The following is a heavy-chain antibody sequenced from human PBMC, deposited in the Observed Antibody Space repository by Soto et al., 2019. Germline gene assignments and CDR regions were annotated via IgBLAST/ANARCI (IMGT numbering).Heavy chain of an antibody. CDR1: GGSVSSYY. V-gene: IGHV4-59*02. J-gene: IGHJ4*02. D-gene: IGHD4-4*01. Sequence: SETLSLTCTVSGGSVSSYYWSWIRQPPGKGLEWIGYIYHTGTINYNPSLRSRVTISMDTSKKQFSLKLNSVTAADTAVYYCERVSNYSNPDYWRQGKLVNVS. CDR2: IYHTGTI. CDR3: ERVSNYSNPDY.